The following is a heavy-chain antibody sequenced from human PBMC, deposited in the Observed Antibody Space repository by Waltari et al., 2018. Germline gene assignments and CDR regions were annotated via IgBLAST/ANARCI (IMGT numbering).Heavy chain of an antibody. CDR1: GFTFSSNW. V-gene: IGHV3-7*01. CDR3: ARAYS. D-gene: IGHD2-21*01. Sequence: EMQLVESGGTLVQPGGSLRLSCEASGFTFSSNWMSWVRQAPGKGLEWVASIKEDGNERYYLDSVKGRFTISRDNAKNSLYLQMNSLTAEDTALYYCARAYSWGQGTLVTVSS. J-gene: IGHJ4*02. CDR2: IKEDGNER.